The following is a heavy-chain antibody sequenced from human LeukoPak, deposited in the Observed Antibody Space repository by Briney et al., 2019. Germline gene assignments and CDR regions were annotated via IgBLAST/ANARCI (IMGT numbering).Heavy chain of an antibody. CDR1: GFTFSGSA. CDR3: PPHPLRALDY. Sequence: GGSLRLSCAASGFTFSGSAMHWVRQASGKGLEWVGRIRGKANSYATAYAASVKGRFTISRDDSKNTAYLQMNSLKTEDTAVYYCPPHPLRALDYWGQGTLVTVSS. CDR2: IRGKANSYAT. J-gene: IGHJ4*02. V-gene: IGHV3-73*01.